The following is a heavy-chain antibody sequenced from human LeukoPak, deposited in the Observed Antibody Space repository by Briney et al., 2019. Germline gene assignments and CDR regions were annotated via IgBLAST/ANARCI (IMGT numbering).Heavy chain of an antibody. V-gene: IGHV3-21*01. CDR2: ISSSSSYI. CDR3: ARTGWYCSGGSCYSDY. D-gene: IGHD2-15*01. CDR1: GFTFSSYS. J-gene: IGHJ4*02. Sequence: GGSLRLSCAASGFTFSSYSMNWVRQAPGKGLEWVSSISSSSSYIYHADSVKGRFTISRDNAKNSLYLQMNSLRAEDTAVYYCARTGWYCSGGSCYSDYWGQGTLVTVSS.